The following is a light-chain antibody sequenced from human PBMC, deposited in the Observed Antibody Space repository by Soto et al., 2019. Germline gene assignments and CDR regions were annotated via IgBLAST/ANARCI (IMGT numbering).Light chain of an antibody. V-gene: IGKV3-20*01. Sequence: EIVMTQSPATLSVSPWERATLSCRASQSVSSNLAWYQQKPGQAPRLLIYGVSSRAAGIPDRFSGSGSETDFSLTISRLEPEDFAVYYCQQYDSSPRTFGQGTKVDNK. CDR3: QQYDSSPRT. CDR2: GVS. CDR1: QSVSSN. J-gene: IGKJ1*01.